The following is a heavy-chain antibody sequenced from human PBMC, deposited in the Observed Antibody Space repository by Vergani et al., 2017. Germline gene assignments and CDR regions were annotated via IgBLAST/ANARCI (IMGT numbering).Heavy chain of an antibody. J-gene: IGHJ4*02. Sequence: QVQLVQSGAEVKKPGSSVKVSCKASGGTFSSYAISWVRQAPGQGLEWMGRIIPIFGTANYAQKFQGRVTITADESTSTAYMELSSLRSEDTAVYYCAKESIAARPRGLGYLDYWGQGTLVTVSS. CDR2: IIPIFGTA. V-gene: IGHV1-69*13. D-gene: IGHD6-6*01. CDR3: AKESIAARPRGLGYLDY. CDR1: GGTFSSYA.